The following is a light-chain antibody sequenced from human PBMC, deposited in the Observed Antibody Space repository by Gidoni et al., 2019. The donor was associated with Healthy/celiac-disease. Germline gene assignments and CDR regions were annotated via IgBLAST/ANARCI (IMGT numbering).Light chain of an antibody. J-gene: IGKJ2*01. CDR3: QQYDNLPYT. Sequence: DIQMTQPPSSLSASVGDRVTITCQASQDISNYLNWYQQKPGQPPKLLIYDASNLETGVPSRFSGSGSGTDFTFTSSSLQPEDIATYYCQQYDNLPYTFGQGTKLEIK. CDR2: DAS. CDR1: QDISNY. V-gene: IGKV1-33*01.